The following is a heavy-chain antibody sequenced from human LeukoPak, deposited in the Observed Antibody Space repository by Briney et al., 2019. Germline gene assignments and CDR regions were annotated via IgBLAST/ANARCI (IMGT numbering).Heavy chain of an antibody. CDR3: AKADRFGVAKPLGY. CDR1: GFTVSSNY. CDR2: IYSGGST. V-gene: IGHV3-53*01. Sequence: PGGSLRLSCAASGFTVSSNYMSWVRQAPGKGLEWVSVIYSGGSTYYADSVKGRFTISRDNSKNTLYLQMNSLRAEDTAVYYCAKADRFGVAKPLGYWGQGTLVTVSS. J-gene: IGHJ4*02. D-gene: IGHD3-3*01.